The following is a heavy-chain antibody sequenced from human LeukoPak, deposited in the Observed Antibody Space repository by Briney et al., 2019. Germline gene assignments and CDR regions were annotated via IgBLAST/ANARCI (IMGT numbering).Heavy chain of an antibody. V-gene: IGHV3-53*01. J-gene: IGHJ6*02. Sequence: PGGSLRLSCAASGFTVSSNYMSWVRQAPGKGLEWVSVIYSGGSTYYADSVKGRFTTSRDNSKNTLYLQMNSLRAEDTAVYYCARGRVSYYYYGMDVWGQGTTVTVSS. CDR3: ARGRVSYYYYGMDV. D-gene: IGHD3-9*01. CDR2: IYSGGST. CDR1: GFTVSSNY.